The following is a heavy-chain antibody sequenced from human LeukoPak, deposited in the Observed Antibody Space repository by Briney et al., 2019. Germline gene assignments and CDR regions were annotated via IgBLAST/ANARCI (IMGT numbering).Heavy chain of an antibody. D-gene: IGHD3-3*01. J-gene: IGHJ3*02. CDR2: FDPEDGET. Sequence: GASVKVSCKVSGYTLTELSMHWVRQAPGKGLEWMGGFDPEDGETIYAQKFQGRVTMTEDTSTDTAYMELGSLRSEDTAVYYCATRRGYYRHDAFDIWGQGTMVTVSS. CDR3: ATRRGYYRHDAFDI. CDR1: GYTLTELS. V-gene: IGHV1-24*01.